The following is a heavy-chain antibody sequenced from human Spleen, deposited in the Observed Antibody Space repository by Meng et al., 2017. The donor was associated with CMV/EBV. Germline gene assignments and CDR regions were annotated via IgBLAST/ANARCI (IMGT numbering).Heavy chain of an antibody. J-gene: IGHJ4*02. V-gene: IGHV1-69*13. Sequence: SVKVSCKASGGTFSSYAISWVRQAPGQGLEWMGEIIPIYGSPHYAQGFQGRVTITADESTNTAYIELSSLTSDDTAVYYCARGAFEGGGVPWGYWGQGTPVTVSS. D-gene: IGHD3-16*01. CDR1: GGTFSSYA. CDR3: ARGAFEGGGVPWGY. CDR2: IIPIYGSP.